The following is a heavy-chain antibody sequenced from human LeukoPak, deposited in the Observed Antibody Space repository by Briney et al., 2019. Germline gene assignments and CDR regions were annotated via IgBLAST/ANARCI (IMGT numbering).Heavy chain of an antibody. V-gene: IGHV3-23*01. D-gene: IGHD3-16*02. CDR2: ISGSGGST. J-gene: IGHJ4*02. CDR1: GFTFSSYA. CDR3: ARDGGRYRFDY. Sequence: GGSLRLSCAASGFTFSSYAMSWVRQAPGKGLEWVSAISGSGGSTYYADSVKGRFTISRDKSKNSLYLQMNSLRPDDTALYYCARDGGRYRFDYWGQGTMVTVSS.